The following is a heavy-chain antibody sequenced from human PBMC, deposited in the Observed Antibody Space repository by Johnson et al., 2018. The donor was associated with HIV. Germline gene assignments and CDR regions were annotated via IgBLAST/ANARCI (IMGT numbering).Heavy chain of an antibody. J-gene: IGHJ3*02. Sequence: VQLVESGGGLVQPGRSLRLSCAASGFTFDDYGMNWIRQAPGKGLEWVSGINWNGGSTGYADSVKGRFTISRDNAKNSLYLQMNGLRAEDTALYYCARRINYDSSGVYLGDAFDIWGQGTMVTVSS. CDR3: ARRINYDSSGVYLGDAFDI. CDR1: GFTFDDYG. D-gene: IGHD3-22*01. V-gene: IGHV3-20*04. CDR2: INWNGGST.